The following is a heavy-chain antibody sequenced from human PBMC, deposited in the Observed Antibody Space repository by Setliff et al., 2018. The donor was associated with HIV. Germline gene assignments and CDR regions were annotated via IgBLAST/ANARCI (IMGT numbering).Heavy chain of an antibody. Sequence: ASVKVSCKASGYSFFSYSITWVRQAPGQGLEWVGWINCYSGDSKFPEKLQGRITMTADTSTSTAYMELRNLTSDDAAMYYCARATYSGSPNPPQDYWGQGTLVTVSS. V-gene: IGHV1-18*01. CDR3: ARATYSGSPNPPQDY. J-gene: IGHJ4*02. CDR2: INCYSGDS. D-gene: IGHD1-26*01. CDR1: GYSFFSYS.